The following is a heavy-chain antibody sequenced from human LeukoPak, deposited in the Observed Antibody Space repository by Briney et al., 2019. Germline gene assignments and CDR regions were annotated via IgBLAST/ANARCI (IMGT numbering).Heavy chain of an antibody. CDR3: ARDDSRYYDSSGYRDY. CDR2: INAGNGNT. D-gene: IGHD3-22*01. CDR1: GYTFSSYA. J-gene: IGHJ4*02. V-gene: IGHV1-3*01. Sequence: ASVKVSCKASGYTFSSYAMQWVRQAPGQRLEWMGWINAGNGNTKYSQKFQGRVSITRDTSANTAYMELSSLRSEDTAVYFCARDDSRYYDSSGYRDYWGQGTLVTVSS.